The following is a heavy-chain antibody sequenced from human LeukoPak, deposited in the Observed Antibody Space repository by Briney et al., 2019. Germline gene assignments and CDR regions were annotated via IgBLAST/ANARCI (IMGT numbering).Heavy chain of an antibody. D-gene: IGHD2-15*01. CDR3: ARYDLGYCSGSSCYSSY. V-gene: IGHV5-51*03. J-gene: IGHJ4*02. CDR2: IYPGDSDT. CDR1: GYRFTSNW. Sequence: GESLKISCKASGYRFTSNWIGWVRQMPGKGLEWMGIIYPGDSDTRYSPSFQGQVTISADKSISTAYLQWSSLKASDTAMYYCARYDLGYCSGSSCYSSYWGQGTLVTVFS.